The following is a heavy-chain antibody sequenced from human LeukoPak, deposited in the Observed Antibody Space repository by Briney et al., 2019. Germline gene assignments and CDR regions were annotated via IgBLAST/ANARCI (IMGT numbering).Heavy chain of an antibody. J-gene: IGHJ4*02. V-gene: IGHV3-9*01. CDR3: ARVTGNDARDLDY. CDR2: ISWNSGSI. CDR1: GFTFDDYA. Sequence: GGSLRLSCAASGFTFDDYAMHWVRQAPGKGLEWVSGISWNSGSIGYADSVKGRFTISRDNAKNTLYLQMNGLRAEDTAVYYCARVTGNDARDLDYWGQGGLVTVSS. D-gene: IGHD2-2*01.